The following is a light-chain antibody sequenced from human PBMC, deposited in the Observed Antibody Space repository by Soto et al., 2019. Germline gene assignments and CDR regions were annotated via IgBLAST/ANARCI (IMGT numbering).Light chain of an antibody. Sequence: DIQLTQSPSTLSASVGDRVTITCRASQSFNNWLAWYQQKPGRAPNLLIYKASSLETGVPSRFSGSGSGTEFTLTISSLQPDDFATYYCQQYSSYPWTFGQGTKVEIK. J-gene: IGKJ1*01. CDR3: QQYSSYPWT. CDR2: KAS. V-gene: IGKV1-5*03. CDR1: QSFNNW.